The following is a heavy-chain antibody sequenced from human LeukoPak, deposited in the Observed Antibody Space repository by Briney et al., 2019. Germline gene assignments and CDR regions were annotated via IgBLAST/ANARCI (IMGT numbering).Heavy chain of an antibody. V-gene: IGHV1-8*01. CDR2: MNPNSGNT. D-gene: IGHD4-17*01. CDR1: GYTFTSYD. CDR3: ARKTTVTPDAAYYYYYMDV. J-gene: IGHJ6*03. Sequence: GASVKVSCKASGYTFTSYDINWVRQATGQGLEWMGWMNPNSGNTGYAQKFQGRVTMTRNTSISTAYMELSSLRSEDTAVYYCARKTTVTPDAAYYYYYMDVWGKGTTVTISS.